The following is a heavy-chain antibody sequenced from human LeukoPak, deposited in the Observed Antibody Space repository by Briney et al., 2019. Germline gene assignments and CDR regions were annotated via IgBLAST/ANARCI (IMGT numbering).Heavy chain of an antibody. D-gene: IGHD3-3*01. CDR3: AKGYTFHGVAHDSGYFDY. CDR1: GFTFGDYT. CDR2: ITWDGGNI. V-gene: IGHV3-9*03. J-gene: IGHJ4*02. Sequence: GRSLRLSCVTSGFTFGDYTMHWVRQVPGKGLGWLSGITWDGGNIAYADSVKGRFTISRDNAKSSLYLQTNSLRNEDMAFYFCAKGYTFHGVAHDSGYFDYWGQGTLVTVSS.